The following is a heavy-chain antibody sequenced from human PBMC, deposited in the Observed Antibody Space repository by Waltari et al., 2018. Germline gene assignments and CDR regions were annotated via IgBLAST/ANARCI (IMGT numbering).Heavy chain of an antibody. CDR2: INHSGRT. J-gene: IGHJ4*02. CDR1: GGSFSGYY. Sequence: QVQLQQWGAGLLKPSETLSLTCAVYGGSFSGYYWSWIRQPPGKGLEWIGEINHSGRTNYNPSLKSRVTISVDTSKNQFSLKLSSVTAADTAVYYCARGLGYCSGGSCRAPYWGQGTLVTVSS. D-gene: IGHD2-15*01. V-gene: IGHV4-34*01. CDR3: ARGLGYCSGGSCRAPY.